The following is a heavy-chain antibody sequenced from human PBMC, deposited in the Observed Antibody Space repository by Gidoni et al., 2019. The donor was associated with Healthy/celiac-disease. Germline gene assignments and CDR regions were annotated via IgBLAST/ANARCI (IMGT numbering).Heavy chain of an antibody. CDR1: GRSFSGYY. CDR3: ARVDDYYYYGMDV. V-gene: IGHV4-34*01. Sequence: QVQLQQWGAGLLKPAETLALTCAVYGRSFSGYYWCWIRQPPGKVLEWIGEINHSGSTNYNPSLKSRVTISVDTSKNQFSLTLSSVTAADTAVYYCARVDDYYYYGMDVWGQGTTVTVSS. CDR2: INHSGST. J-gene: IGHJ6*02.